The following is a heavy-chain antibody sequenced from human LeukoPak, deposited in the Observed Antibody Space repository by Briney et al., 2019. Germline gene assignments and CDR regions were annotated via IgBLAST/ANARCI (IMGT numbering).Heavy chain of an antibody. D-gene: IGHD4-17*01. CDR2: FYSSTRT. CDR1: GDSLTSGSRY. CDR3: ARCMSELDYGDYTYYYHMDV. V-gene: IGHV4-61*09. Sequence: PSETLSLTCTVSGDSLTSGSRYWSWIRQPAGKGLEWIGHFYSSTRTTYNPSLESRVTISGDTAKNQFSLKLDSVTAADTAVYFCARCMSELDYGDYTYYYHMDVWGKGTTVTVSS. J-gene: IGHJ6*04.